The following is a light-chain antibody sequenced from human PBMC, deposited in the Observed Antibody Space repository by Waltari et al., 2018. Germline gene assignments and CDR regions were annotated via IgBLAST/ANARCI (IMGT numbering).Light chain of an antibody. Sequence: SVLTQPPSVSAAPGQKVTISCSGSRSNLGNNYVSWYQHLPGTAPELLIYENNKRPSGIPDRFSGSKSGTSATLGITGLQTGDEADYYCGTWDSSLSAVVFGGGTKLTVL. V-gene: IGLV1-51*02. CDR2: ENN. J-gene: IGLJ2*01. CDR1: RSNLGNNY. CDR3: GTWDSSLSAVV.